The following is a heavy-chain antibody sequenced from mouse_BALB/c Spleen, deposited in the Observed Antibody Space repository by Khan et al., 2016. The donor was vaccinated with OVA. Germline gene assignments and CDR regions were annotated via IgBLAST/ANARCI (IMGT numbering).Heavy chain of an antibody. V-gene: IGHV1-7*01. Sequence: QVQLQQSGAELAKPGASVKMSCKASGYTFTSYWMHWVKQRPGQGLEWIGYINPSTGYHEYNPKFKDKATLTTDESSSTAYMQLSSLTSEDSAVQYCAASIRLYYSLDYWGQGTSVTVSS. J-gene: IGHJ4*01. CDR2: INPSTGYH. CDR1: GYTFTSYW. D-gene: IGHD6-1*01. CDR3: AASIRLYYSLDY.